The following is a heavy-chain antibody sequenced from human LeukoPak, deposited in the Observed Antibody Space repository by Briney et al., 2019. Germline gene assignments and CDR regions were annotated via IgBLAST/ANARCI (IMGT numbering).Heavy chain of an antibody. Sequence: GGSLRLSCAASGFTFSSYAMSGVGQAPGKGLEGVSAISGSGGSTYYADSVKGRFTISRDNSKNTLYLQMNSLRAEDTAVYYCARDPNGDYIGAFDMWGPGTMVTVSS. V-gene: IGHV3-23*01. D-gene: IGHD4-17*01. CDR2: ISGSGGST. J-gene: IGHJ3*02. CDR1: GFTFSSYA. CDR3: ARDPNGDYIGAFDM.